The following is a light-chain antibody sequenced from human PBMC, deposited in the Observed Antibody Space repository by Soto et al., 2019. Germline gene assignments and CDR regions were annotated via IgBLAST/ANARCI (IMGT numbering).Light chain of an antibody. V-gene: IGLV1-40*01. Sequence: QSVLTQPPSVSGAPGQRVTISCTGSSSNIGAGYDVHWYQQLPGRAPKLLIYGNTNRPSGVPDRFSGSKSGTSASLAIPGLQAEDEADYYCLSFASSLSVVFGGGTKLTVL. J-gene: IGLJ2*01. CDR1: SSNIGAGYD. CDR3: LSFASSLSVV. CDR2: GNT.